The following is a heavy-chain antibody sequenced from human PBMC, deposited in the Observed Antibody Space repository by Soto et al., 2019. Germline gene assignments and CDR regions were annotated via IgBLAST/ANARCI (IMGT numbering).Heavy chain of an antibody. D-gene: IGHD3-22*01. V-gene: IGHV3-21*02. CDR2: ISAITNYT. J-gene: IGHJ4*02. CDR1: GLTLSSYG. Sequence: EVQLVESGGGLVKPGGSLRLSCAGSGLTLSSYGMTWVRQAPGKGLEWVSSISAITNYTYSADSLQGRFTISRDNAKNALYLQMNSLRAEDTAVYYCAGGSLDTSGYYDFHYWGQGTLVTVSS. CDR3: AGGSLDTSGYYDFHY.